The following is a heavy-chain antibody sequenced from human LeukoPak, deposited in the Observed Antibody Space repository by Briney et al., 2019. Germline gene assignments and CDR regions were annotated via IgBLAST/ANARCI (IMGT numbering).Heavy chain of an antibody. CDR1: GGSISSGTYS. D-gene: IGHD3-9*01. CDR2: INTSGST. J-gene: IGHJ4*02. V-gene: IGHV4-61*09. Sequence: SGTLSLTCTVSGGSISSGTYSWSWIRQPAGKGLECIGHINTSGSTSYNPSLKSRVTISVDTSKNQFSLRLSSVTAADTAVYYCARVPKDDILPGFGYFDYWGQGTLVTVSS. CDR3: ARVPKDDILPGFGYFDY.